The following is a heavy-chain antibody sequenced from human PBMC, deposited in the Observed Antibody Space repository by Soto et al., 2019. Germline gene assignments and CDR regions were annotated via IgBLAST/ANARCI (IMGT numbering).Heavy chain of an antibody. V-gene: IGHV4-30-2*01. CDR3: ARVVGIAVAEYYFDY. CDR2: IYHSGST. CDR1: GGSISSGGYS. D-gene: IGHD6-19*01. J-gene: IGHJ4*02. Sequence: PSETLSLTCAVSGGSISSGGYSWSWIRQPPGKGLEWIGYIYHSGSTYYNPSLKSQVTISVDRSKNQFSLKLSSVTAADTAVYYCARVVGIAVAEYYFDYWGQGTLVTVSS.